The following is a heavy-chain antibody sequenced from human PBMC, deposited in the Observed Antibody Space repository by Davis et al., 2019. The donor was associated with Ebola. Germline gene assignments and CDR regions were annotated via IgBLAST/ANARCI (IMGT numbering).Heavy chain of an antibody. CDR3: AREGQWLVPYYYGMDV. J-gene: IGHJ6*02. Sequence: ASVKVSCKASGYTFTSYGISWVRQAPGQGLEWMGWISAYNGNTNYAQKLQGRVTMTTDTSTSTAYMELRSLRSEDTAVYYCAREGQWLVPYYYGMDVWGQGTTVTVSS. D-gene: IGHD6-19*01. CDR2: ISAYNGNT. CDR1: GYTFTSYG. V-gene: IGHV1-18*01.